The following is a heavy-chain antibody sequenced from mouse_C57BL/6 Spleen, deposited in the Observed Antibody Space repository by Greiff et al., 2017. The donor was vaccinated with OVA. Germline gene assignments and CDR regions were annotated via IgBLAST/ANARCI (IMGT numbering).Heavy chain of an antibody. CDR1: GFTFSSYT. CDR3: ARLYYGYDGAWFAY. D-gene: IGHD2-2*01. J-gene: IGHJ3*01. Sequence: EVQLVDSGGGLVKPGGSLKLSCAASGFTFSSYTMSWVRQTPEKRLEWVATISGGGGNTYYPDSVKGRFTISRDNAKNTLYLQMSSLRSEDTALYYCARLYYGYDGAWFAYWGQGTLVTVSA. CDR2: ISGGGGNT. V-gene: IGHV5-9*01.